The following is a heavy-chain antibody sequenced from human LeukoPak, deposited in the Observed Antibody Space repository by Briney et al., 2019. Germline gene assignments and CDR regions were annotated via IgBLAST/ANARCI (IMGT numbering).Heavy chain of an antibody. D-gene: IGHD2-2*01. CDR1: GFTFSGYW. CDR3: ARDLYCSTTSCYVRNYFDY. J-gene: IGHJ4*02. V-gene: IGHV3-7*01. Sequence: PGGSLRLSCAASGFTFSGYWMSWGRQAPGRGLEWVANIKEDGSEKYYVDSVQGRFTISRDNAKNSLYLHMDSLRAEDTAVYYCARDLYCSTTSCYVRNYFDYWGQGTLVTVSS. CDR2: IKEDGSEK.